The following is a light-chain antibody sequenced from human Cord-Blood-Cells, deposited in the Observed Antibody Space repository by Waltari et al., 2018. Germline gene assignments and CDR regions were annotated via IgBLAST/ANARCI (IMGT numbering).Light chain of an antibody. CDR2: DVS. CDR3: SSYTSSSTLHV. Sequence: QSALTQPASVSGSPGQSITISCTGTSSDVGGSNYFSWYQQHPGKAPKLMIYDVSNRPSGVSNRFSGSKSGNTASLTISGLQAEDEADYYCSSYTSSSTLHVFGTGTKVTVL. V-gene: IGLV2-14*01. CDR1: SSDVGGSNY. J-gene: IGLJ1*01.